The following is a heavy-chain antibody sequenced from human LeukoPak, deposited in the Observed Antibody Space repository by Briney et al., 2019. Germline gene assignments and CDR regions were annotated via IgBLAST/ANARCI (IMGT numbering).Heavy chain of an antibody. CDR3: AREMDAHPRIVV. CDR2: INYSGST. V-gene: IGHV4-31*11. D-gene: IGHD2-21*01. Sequence: SETLSLTCAVSGGSISSGGYRWTWIRQYPGKGLEWIGYINYSGSTYYNPSLKSRVIISVDTSKNQFFLNLNSVTAADTAVYYCAREMDAHPRIVVWGQGTLVTVSS. CDR1: GGSISSGGYR. J-gene: IGHJ1*01.